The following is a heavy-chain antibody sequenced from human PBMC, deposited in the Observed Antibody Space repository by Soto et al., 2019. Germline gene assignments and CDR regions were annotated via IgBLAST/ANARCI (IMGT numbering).Heavy chain of an antibody. CDR3: ARAPELLWFGEPAHNYYYYMDV. V-gene: IGHV1-3*01. CDR2: INAGNGNT. D-gene: IGHD3-10*01. Sequence: ASVKVSCKASGYTFTSYAMHWVRKAPGQRLEWMGWINAGNGNTKYSQKFQGRVTITRDTSASTAYMELSSLRSEDTAVYYCARAPELLWFGEPAHNYYYYMDVWGKGTTVTVSS. CDR1: GYTFTSYA. J-gene: IGHJ6*03.